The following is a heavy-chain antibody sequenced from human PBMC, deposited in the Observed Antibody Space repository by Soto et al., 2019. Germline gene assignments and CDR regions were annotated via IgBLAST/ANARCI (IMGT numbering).Heavy chain of an antibody. Sequence: SETLSLTCAVYGGSFSVYYWSWIRQPPGKGLEWIGEINHSGSTNYNPSLKSRVTISVDTSKNQFSLKLSSVTAADTAVYYCARGSTKRDGYNYPYYFDYWGQGTLVTVSS. V-gene: IGHV4-34*01. D-gene: IGHD5-12*01. CDR3: ARGSTKRDGYNYPYYFDY. CDR2: INHSGST. J-gene: IGHJ4*02. CDR1: GGSFSVYY.